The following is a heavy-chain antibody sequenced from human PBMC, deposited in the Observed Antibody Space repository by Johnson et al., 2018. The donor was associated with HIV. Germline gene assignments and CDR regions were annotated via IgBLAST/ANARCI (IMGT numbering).Heavy chain of an antibody. V-gene: IGHV3-NL1*01. D-gene: IGHD3-16*01. CDR1: GFTFSSYA. CDR3: AREGESLLDAFDI. J-gene: IGHJ3*02. CDR2: INWNGGST. Sequence: QVQLVESGGGVVQPGRSLRLSCAASGFTFSSYAMHWVRQAPGKGLEWVSGINWNGGSTGYADSVKGRFTISRDNSKNTLYLQMISLRTEDTAVYYCAREGESLLDAFDIWGQGTMVTVSS.